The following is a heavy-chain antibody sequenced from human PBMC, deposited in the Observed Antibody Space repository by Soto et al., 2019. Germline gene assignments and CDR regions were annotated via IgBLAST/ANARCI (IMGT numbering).Heavy chain of an antibody. J-gene: IGHJ4*02. V-gene: IGHV3-9*01. D-gene: IGHD2-2*01. CDR2: ISWHSEYI. Sequence: EVQLVESGGGLVLPGRSLRLSCSASGFIFDDFAMHWVRQPPGKGLEWVSSISWHSEYIDYADSVKGRFTISRDNAKNSLFLQMSSLRPEDTAFYYCAKGQIEYADKHYDSWGQGILVTVSS. CDR1: GFIFDDFA. CDR3: AKGQIEYADKHYDS.